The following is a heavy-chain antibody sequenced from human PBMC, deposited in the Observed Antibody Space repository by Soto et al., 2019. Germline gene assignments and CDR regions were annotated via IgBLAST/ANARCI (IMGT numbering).Heavy chain of an antibody. CDR3: AGEAYNWIYGIDY. CDR2: IYHSGST. J-gene: IGHJ4*02. D-gene: IGHD1-7*01. V-gene: IGHV4-4*02. Sequence: SETLSLTCAVSGGSISSTDWWSWVRKPPGKGLEWIGEIYHSGSTHYNPSLKSRVTISVDKSKNQFSLKLTSATAADTAVYYCAGEAYNWIYGIDYWGQGTLVTVSS. CDR1: GGSISSTDW.